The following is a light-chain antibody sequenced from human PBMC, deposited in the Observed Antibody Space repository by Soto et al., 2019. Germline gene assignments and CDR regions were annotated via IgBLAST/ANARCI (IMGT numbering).Light chain of an antibody. CDR2: DAS. J-gene: IGKJ1*01. Sequence: DVQMPQSPSTLSASVGDRVTITCRASQSIGRFLAWYQHQPGKAPKLLNYDASTLESGVPSRFSGTGSGTEFTFSITRLQPEDFRTYYCQQCYMGWTFGQGTKVDFK. V-gene: IGKV1-5*01. CDR1: QSIGRF. CDR3: QQCYMGWT.